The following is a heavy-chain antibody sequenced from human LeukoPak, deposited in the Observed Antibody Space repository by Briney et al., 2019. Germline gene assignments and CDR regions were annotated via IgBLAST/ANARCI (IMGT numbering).Heavy chain of an antibody. CDR2: IYHSGST. J-gene: IGHJ4*02. CDR1: GYSISSGYY. D-gene: IGHD4-17*01. Sequence: SETLSLTCAVSGYSISSGYYWGWIRQPPGKGLEWIGSIYHSGSTYYNSSLKSRVTISVDTSKNQFSLKLSSVTAADTAVYYCAGGPVAVTHRFDYWGQGTLVTVSS. CDR3: AGGPVAVTHRFDY. V-gene: IGHV4-38-2*01.